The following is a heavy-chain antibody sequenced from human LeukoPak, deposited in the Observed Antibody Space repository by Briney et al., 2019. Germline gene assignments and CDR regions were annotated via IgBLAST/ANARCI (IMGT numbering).Heavy chain of an antibody. CDR1: GFTFSGSA. D-gene: IGHD5-12*01. J-gene: IGHJ4*02. CDR2: IRSKANSYAT. V-gene: IGHV3-73*01. Sequence: GGSLRLSCAASGFTFSGSAMHWVRQASGKGLEWVGRIRSKANSYATAYAASVKGRFTISRDDSKNTAYLQMNSLKTEDTGVYYCTVVATSSSDYWGQGTLVTVSS. CDR3: TVVATSSSDY.